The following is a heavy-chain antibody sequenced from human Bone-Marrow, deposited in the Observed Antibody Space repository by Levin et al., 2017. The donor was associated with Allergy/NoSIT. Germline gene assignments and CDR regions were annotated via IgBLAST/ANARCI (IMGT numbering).Heavy chain of an antibody. CDR3: AKDRVTSAYFNWFDP. D-gene: IGHD3-22*01. CDR2: ISYDENKK. Sequence: GGSLRLSCAASGFSFSTYAMHWVRQAPGKGLEWVAVISYDENKKYYADSVKGRFTISRDNSKNTLYLLMNSLRPEDTAVYFCAKDRVTSAYFNWFDPWGQGTLVTVSS. J-gene: IGHJ5*02. CDR1: GFSFSTYA. V-gene: IGHV3-30-3*01.